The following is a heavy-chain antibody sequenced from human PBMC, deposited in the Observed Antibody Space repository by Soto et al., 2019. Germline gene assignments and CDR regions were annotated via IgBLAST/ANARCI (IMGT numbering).Heavy chain of an antibody. CDR2: IYPGDSDT. J-gene: IGHJ6*03. V-gene: IGHV5-51*01. D-gene: IGHD6-13*01. CDR1: GYSFTSYW. CDR3: ARQGAEGAAGRFYYYYYYMDV. Sequence: PGESLKISCKGSGYSFTSYWIGWVRQMPGKGLEWMGIIYPGDSDTRYSPSFQGQVTISADKSISTAYLQWSSLKASDTAMYYCARQGAEGAAGRFYYYYYYMDVWGKGTTVTVSS.